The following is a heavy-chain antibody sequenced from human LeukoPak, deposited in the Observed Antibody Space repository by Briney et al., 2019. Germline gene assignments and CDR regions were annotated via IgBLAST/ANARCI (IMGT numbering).Heavy chain of an antibody. J-gene: IGHJ3*02. Sequence: GGSLRLSCAASGFTFSSYAMSWVRQAPGKGLEWVSGIIDSGESTYYANFAKGRFTVSRDNSKNTVYLQMNSLRAEDTAVYYCAKDFVDYYDSSGYPLHAFDIWGQGTTVTVSS. D-gene: IGHD3-22*01. CDR1: GFTFSSYA. V-gene: IGHV3-23*01. CDR2: IIDSGEST. CDR3: AKDFVDYYDSSGYPLHAFDI.